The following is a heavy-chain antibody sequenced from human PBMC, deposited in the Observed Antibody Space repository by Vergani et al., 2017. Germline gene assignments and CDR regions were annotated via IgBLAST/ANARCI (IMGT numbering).Heavy chain of an antibody. V-gene: IGHV1-69*04. CDR1: GGTFSSYT. J-gene: IGHJ5*02. CDR2: IIPILGIA. Sequence: QVQLVQSGAEVKKPGSSVKVSCKASGGTFSSYTISWVRQAPGQGLEWMGRIIPILGIANYAQKLQGRVTMTTDTSTSTAYMELRSLRSDDTAVYYCARGLGTIFPLFDPWGQGTLVTVSS. CDR3: ARGLGTIFPLFDP. D-gene: IGHD3-3*01.